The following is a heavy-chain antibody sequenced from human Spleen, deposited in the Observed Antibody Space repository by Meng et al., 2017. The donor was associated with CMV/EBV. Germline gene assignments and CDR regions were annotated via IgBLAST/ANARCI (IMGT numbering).Heavy chain of an antibody. CDR1: INYG. CDR2: ISGYNGNT. J-gene: IGHJ5*02. CDR3: ARDSRYCSSSSCYGNNWFDP. D-gene: IGHD2-2*01. Sequence: INYGSSWVRQAPGQGLEWMGWISGYNGNTNYEQKLQGRVTMTTDTSTSTAYMELRSLRSDDTAVYYCARDSRYCSSSSCYGNNWFDPWGQGTLVTVSS. V-gene: IGHV1-18*01.